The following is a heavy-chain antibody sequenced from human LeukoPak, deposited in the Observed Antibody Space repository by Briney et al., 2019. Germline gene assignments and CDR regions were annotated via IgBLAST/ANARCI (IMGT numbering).Heavy chain of an antibody. Sequence: GGSLRLSCAASGFTFSNYAMNWVRQAPGKGLEWVSGISGSGGSTYYADSVKGRFTISRDNSKNTLYLQMNSLRAEDTAVYYCVAYYDILTGYKYWGQGTLVTVSS. CDR3: VAYYDILTGYKY. V-gene: IGHV3-23*01. CDR1: GFTFSNYA. J-gene: IGHJ4*02. D-gene: IGHD3-9*01. CDR2: ISGSGGST.